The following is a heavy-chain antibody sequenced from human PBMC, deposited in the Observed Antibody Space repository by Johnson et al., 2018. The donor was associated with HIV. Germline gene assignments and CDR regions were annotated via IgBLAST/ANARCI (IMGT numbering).Heavy chain of an antibody. CDR1: GFEFSTYG. Sequence: QVQLVESGGGVVQPGGSLRLSCAESGFEFSTYGMHWVRQAPGKGPEWVAVMSYDESNTYYADSVKGRFTISRDNSKNTLFLQMNSLRAEDTAVYYCAKLRWAPRAFDIWGQGTMVTVSS. CDR2: MSYDESNT. V-gene: IGHV3-30*18. D-gene: IGHD4-23*01. CDR3: AKLRWAPRAFDI. J-gene: IGHJ3*02.